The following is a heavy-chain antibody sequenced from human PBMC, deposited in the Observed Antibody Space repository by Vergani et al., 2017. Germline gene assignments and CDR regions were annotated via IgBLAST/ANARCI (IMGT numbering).Heavy chain of an antibody. V-gene: IGHV1-18*01. CDR1: GYTFTSYG. Sequence: QVQLVQSGAEVKKPGSSVKVSCKASGYTFTSYGISWVRQAPGQGLEWMGWISAYNGNTNYAQKLQGRVTMTTDTSTSTAYMELRSLRADDTAVYYCARRRDDFWSGYFSDFYMYVWGKETTVTVS. CDR2: ISAYNGNT. CDR3: ARRRDDFWSGYFSDFYMYV. J-gene: IGHJ6*03. D-gene: IGHD3-3*01.